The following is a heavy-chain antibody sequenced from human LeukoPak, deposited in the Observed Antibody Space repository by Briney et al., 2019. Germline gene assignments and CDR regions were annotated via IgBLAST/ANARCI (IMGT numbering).Heavy chain of an antibody. CDR1: GYTFTSYA. CDR2: INAGNGNT. J-gene: IGHJ4*02. D-gene: IGHD3-3*01. V-gene: IGHV1-3*01. Sequence: ASVKVSCKASGYTFTSYAMHWVRQAPGQRLEWMGWINAGNGNTKYSQKFQGRVTITRDTSASTAYMELSSLRPEDTAVYYCARDLWSGYGHFDYWGQGTLVTVSS. CDR3: ARDLWSGYGHFDY.